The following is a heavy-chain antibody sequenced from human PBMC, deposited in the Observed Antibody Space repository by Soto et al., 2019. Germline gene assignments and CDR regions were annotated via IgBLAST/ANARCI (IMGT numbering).Heavy chain of an antibody. V-gene: IGHV1-69*12. D-gene: IGHD6-6*01. CDR1: GGTFSSYA. Sequence: QVQLVQSGAEVKKPGSSVKVSCKASGGTFSSYAISWVRQAPGQGLEWMGGIIPIFGTANYAQKFQGRVTIPADASTSTAYMELSSLRSEDTDVYYCVRHGRQLADYSYVMDVWGQGTTVTVSS. CDR3: VRHGRQLADYSYVMDV. J-gene: IGHJ6*02. CDR2: IIPIFGTA.